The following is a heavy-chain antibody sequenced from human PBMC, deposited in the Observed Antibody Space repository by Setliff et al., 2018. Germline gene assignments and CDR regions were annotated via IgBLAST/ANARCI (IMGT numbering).Heavy chain of an antibody. D-gene: IGHD3-22*01. CDR1: GYSISSGYY. CDR2: IYHSGST. V-gene: IGHV4-38-2*01. Sequence: SETLSLTCAVSGYSISSGYYWGWIRQPPGKGLEWIGSIYHSGSTYYNPSLKSRVTMSVDTSKNQFSLRLSSVTAADTAVYYCARTNYYDSSTYFNWFDPWGQGTLVTVSS. CDR3: ARTNYYDSSTYFNWFDP. J-gene: IGHJ5*02.